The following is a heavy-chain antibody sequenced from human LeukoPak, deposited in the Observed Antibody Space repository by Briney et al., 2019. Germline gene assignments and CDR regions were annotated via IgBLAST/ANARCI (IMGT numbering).Heavy chain of an antibody. CDR1: GGTFSSYA. CDR3: ARDVDGYSGYDGNY. Sequence: GASVKVSCKASGGTFSSYAISWVRQAPGQGLEWMGRIIPIFGTANYAQKFQGRVTITADKSTSTAYMELSSLRSEDTAVYYCARDVDGYSGYDGNYWGQETLVTVSS. D-gene: IGHD5-12*01. V-gene: IGHV1-69*06. J-gene: IGHJ4*02. CDR2: IIPIFGTA.